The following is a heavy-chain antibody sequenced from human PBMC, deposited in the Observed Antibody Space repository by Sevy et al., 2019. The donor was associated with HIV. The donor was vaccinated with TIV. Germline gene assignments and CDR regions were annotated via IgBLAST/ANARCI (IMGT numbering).Heavy chain of an antibody. V-gene: IGHV3-7*01. CDR2: INQDGSEI. Sequence: GGSLRLSCVGSGISISSHWMNWVRQSPGKGLEWVANINQDGSEIYYVDSVKGRFTISRENAKSSGYRQMHSLRVEDSGVYYCARAMGVWGQGTTVTVSS. CDR1: GISISSHW. J-gene: IGHJ6*02. CDR3: ARAMGV.